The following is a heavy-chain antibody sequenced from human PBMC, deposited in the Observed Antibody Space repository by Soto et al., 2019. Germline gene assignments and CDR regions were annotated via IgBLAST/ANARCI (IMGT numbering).Heavy chain of an antibody. CDR2: IYPGDSDT. D-gene: IGHD6-13*01. CDR3: ARTYSTTNWFDP. CDR1: GYSFTSYW. J-gene: IGHJ5*02. V-gene: IGHV5-51*01. Sequence: GESLKISCKGSGYSFTSYWIGWGRQMPGKGLEWMGIIYPGDSDTRYSPSFQGQVTISADQSISTAYLQWSSLKASATAMYYCARTYSTTNWFDPWGQGTLVTVSS.